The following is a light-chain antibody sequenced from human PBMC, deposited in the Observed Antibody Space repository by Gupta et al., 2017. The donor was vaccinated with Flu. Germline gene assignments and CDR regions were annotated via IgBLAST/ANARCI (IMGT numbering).Light chain of an antibody. CDR2: SSD. CDR1: RSNIGVNS. V-gene: IGLV1-44*01. J-gene: IGLJ1*01. CDR3: AAWDDSLNVYV. Sequence: QSVLTQPPSSSGTPVERFTISCSCSRSNIGVNSVIWYQQLPGTSTKLLIFSSDQRPSGAPEKFSGSKSGTSAFLAISGLQSEDEADYYCAAWDDSLNVYVFGTGTKVTVL.